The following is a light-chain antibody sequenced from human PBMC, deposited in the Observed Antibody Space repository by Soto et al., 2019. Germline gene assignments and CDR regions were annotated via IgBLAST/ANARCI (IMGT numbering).Light chain of an antibody. Sequence: DIQLTQSPSFLSASVGDRVTITCRTSQDISSYLAWYQQKPGKAPQLLISAASNLQSGVPSRFSGSGSGTEFTLTIISLQPEDFATYYSQQLKSYPLSFGGGTKVEI. J-gene: IGKJ4*01. CDR3: QQLKSYPLS. V-gene: IGKV1-9*01. CDR2: AAS. CDR1: QDISSY.